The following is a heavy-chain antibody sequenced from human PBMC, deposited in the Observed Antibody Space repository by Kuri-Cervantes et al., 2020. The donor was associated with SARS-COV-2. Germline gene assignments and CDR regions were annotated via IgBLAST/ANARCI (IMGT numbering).Heavy chain of an antibody. CDR1: RYTFTAYY. V-gene: IGHV1-2*04. J-gene: IGHJ6*02. CDR3: ARDLMDCSSTSCYPRGMDV. Sequence: GGSLRLSCKASRYTFTAYYIHWVRQAPGQGLEWMGWINPNSGDTNYSQKFQGWVTMTRDTSISTAYMELSRLRSDDTAVYYCARDLMDCSSTSCYPRGMDVWGQGTTVTVSS. CDR2: INPNSGDT. D-gene: IGHD2-2*01.